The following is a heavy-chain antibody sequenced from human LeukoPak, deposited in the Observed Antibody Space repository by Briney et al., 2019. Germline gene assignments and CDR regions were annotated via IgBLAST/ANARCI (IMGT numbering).Heavy chain of an antibody. D-gene: IGHD4-17*01. CDR3: ARDSGDYSLDY. Sequence: GGSLRLSCAASGFTFSSYSMNWVRQAPGKGLEWVSYISSSSSTIYYADSVKGRFTISRDNAKNSLYLQMSSLRAEDTAVYYCARDSGDYSLDYWGQGTLVTVSS. J-gene: IGHJ4*02. CDR1: GFTFSSYS. V-gene: IGHV3-48*01. CDR2: ISSSSSTI.